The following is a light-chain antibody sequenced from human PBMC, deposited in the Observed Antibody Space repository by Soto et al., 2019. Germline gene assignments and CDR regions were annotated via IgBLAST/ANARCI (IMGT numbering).Light chain of an antibody. Sequence: QSVLTQPPSVSGATGQRVLISCTGTSSNIGAGYDVSWYQQLPGKAPKLLMYAFTTRPSGVPDRFSGSKSGTSASLAVTGLQVDDEAEYYCQAYASSLRGYVFGAGTKVTVL. CDR3: QAYASSLRGYV. V-gene: IGLV1-40*01. CDR2: AFT. CDR1: SSNIGAGYD. J-gene: IGLJ1*01.